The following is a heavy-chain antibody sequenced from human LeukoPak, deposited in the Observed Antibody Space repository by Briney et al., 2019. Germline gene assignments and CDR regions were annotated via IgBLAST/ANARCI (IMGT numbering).Heavy chain of an antibody. J-gene: IGHJ4*02. CDR1: GFTFSSYA. Sequence: PGGSLRLSFAASGFTFSSYAMSWVRQAPGKGLEWVSVIYSGGSTYYADSVKGRFTISRDNSKNTLYLQMNSLRAEDTAVYYCARSRGDYYDSSGYYFECYFDYWGQGTLVTVSS. D-gene: IGHD3-22*01. CDR3: ARSRGDYYDSSGYYFECYFDY. CDR2: IYSGGST. V-gene: IGHV3-66*01.